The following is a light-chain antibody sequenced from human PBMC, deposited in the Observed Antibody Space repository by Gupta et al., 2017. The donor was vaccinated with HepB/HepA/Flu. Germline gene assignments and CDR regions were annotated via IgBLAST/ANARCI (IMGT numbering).Light chain of an antibody. J-gene: IGKJ4*01. CDR2: AAS. CDR1: QAISTF. V-gene: IGKV1-12*01. Sequence: DIQMTQSPSSVSASVGDRVTITCRASQAISTFVAWYQQKPGKAPKLLIYAASTLHSGVPSRFSGSGSGTDFTLTISNLQPEDFATYFCLQANSFPLTFGGGTKVEIK. CDR3: LQANSFPLT.